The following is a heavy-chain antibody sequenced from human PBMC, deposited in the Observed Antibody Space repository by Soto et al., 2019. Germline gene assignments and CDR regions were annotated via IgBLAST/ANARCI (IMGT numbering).Heavy chain of an antibody. CDR2: ISGSGGST. J-gene: IGHJ3*02. CDR1: GFTFSSYA. V-gene: IGHV3-23*01. Sequence: GGSLRLSCAASGFTFSSYAMSWVRQAPGKGLEWVSAISGSGGSTYYADSVKGRFTISRDNSKNTLYLQMNSLRAEDTAVYYCAKDNSGQFGYDYAFDIWGQGTMVTVSS. D-gene: IGHD5-12*01. CDR3: AKDNSGQFGYDYAFDI.